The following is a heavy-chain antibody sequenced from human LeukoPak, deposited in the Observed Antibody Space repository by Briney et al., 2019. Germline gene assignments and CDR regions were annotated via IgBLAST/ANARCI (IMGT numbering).Heavy chain of an antibody. CDR3: ARGIPYCSSTSCYPRVNAFDI. CDR2: IYTSGST. D-gene: IGHD2-2*01. V-gene: IGHV4-61*02. J-gene: IGHJ3*02. Sequence: SETLSLTCTVSGGSISSGSYYWSWIRQPAGKGLEWIGRIYTSGSTNYNPSLKSRVTISVDTSKNQFSLKLSSVTAADTAVYYCARGIPYCSSTSCYPRVNAFDIWGQGAMVTVSS. CDR1: GGSISSGSYY.